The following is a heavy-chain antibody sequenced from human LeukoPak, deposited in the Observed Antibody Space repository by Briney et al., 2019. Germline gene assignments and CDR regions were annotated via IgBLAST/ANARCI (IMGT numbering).Heavy chain of an antibody. Sequence: GESLRIPCKGSGYSFTSYWISWVRQMPGKGLEWMGRIDPSDSYTNYSPSFQGHVAISADKSISTAYLQWSSLKASDTAKYYCARHGYYGSGSGPVDAFDIWGQGTMVTVSS. CDR1: GYSFTSYW. V-gene: IGHV5-10-1*01. CDR2: IDPSDSYT. D-gene: IGHD3-10*01. CDR3: ARHGYYGSGSGPVDAFDI. J-gene: IGHJ3*02.